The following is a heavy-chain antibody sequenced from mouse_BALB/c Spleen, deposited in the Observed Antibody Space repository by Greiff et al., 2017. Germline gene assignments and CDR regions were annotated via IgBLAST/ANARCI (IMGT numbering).Heavy chain of an antibody. J-gene: IGHJ2*01. CDR2: INPSTGYT. CDR1: GYTFTSYW. D-gene: IGHD1-1*01. V-gene: IGHV1-7*01. CDR3: ARGGVVATRFDY. Sequence: QVQLQQSGAELAKPGASVKMSCKASGYTFTSYWMHWVKQRPGQGLEWIGYINPSTGYTEYNQKFKDKATLTADKSSSTAYMQLSSLTSEDSAVYYCARGGVVATRFDYWGQGTTLTVSS.